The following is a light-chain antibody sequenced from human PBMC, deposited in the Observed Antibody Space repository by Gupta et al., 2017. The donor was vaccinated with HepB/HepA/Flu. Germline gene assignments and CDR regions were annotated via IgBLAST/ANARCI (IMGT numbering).Light chain of an antibody. CDR1: TGTVTSGHY. J-gene: IGLJ3*02. Sequence: QAVVPQEPSLTVSPGGTVTLTCGSTTGTVTSGHYPYWFQQKPGQAPRTLIYDTSNKHSWTPARFSGSLRGGKAALTLSGAQTEDEADYYCLLSDSLVRVFGGGTKLTVL. CDR2: DTS. CDR3: LLSDSLVRV. V-gene: IGLV7-46*01.